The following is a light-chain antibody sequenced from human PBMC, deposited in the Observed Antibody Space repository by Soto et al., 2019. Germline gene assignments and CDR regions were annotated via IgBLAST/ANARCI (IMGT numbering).Light chain of an antibody. CDR2: DAS. CDR1: QSVSSY. CDR3: QQYNNWPGYN. V-gene: IGKV3-15*01. J-gene: IGKJ2*01. Sequence: DILLTQSPATLSLSPGARAHISCLASQSVSSYLAWYQQTPGQAPRLLIHDASTRATGVPVRFSGSGSGTEFTLTITSLQSEDFAVYYCQQYNNWPGYNVGQGNKGDIK.